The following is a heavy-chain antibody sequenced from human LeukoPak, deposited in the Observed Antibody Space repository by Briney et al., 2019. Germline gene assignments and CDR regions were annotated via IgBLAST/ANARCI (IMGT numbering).Heavy chain of an antibody. CDR3: ARLSAAAGDY. D-gene: IGHD6-13*01. V-gene: IGHV4-39*01. CDR1: GGSFSSTSYY. CDR2: INYSEST. J-gene: IGHJ4*02. Sequence: PSETLSLTCTVSGGSFSSTSYYWGCIRQPPGKGLEWIGSINYSESTYYNPSLKSRVTISLDTSKNQLSLKLSSVTAADTAVYYCARLSAAAGDYWGQGTLVTVSS.